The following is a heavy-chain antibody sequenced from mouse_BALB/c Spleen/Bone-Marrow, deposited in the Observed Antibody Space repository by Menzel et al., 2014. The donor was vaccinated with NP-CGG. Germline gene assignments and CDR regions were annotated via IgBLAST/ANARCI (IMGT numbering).Heavy chain of an antibody. CDR1: SYTFTDYY. V-gene: IGHV1-77*01. D-gene: IGHD2-10*02. Sequence: VQLQQSGAELARPGASVKLSCKASSYTFTDYYINWVKQRTGQGLEWIGEIYPGSGNTYYNEKFKGKATLTADKSSSTAYMQLSSLTSEDSAVYFCARREYGNGGFAYWGQGTLVTVSA. CDR2: IYPGSGNT. CDR3: ARREYGNGGFAY. J-gene: IGHJ3*01.